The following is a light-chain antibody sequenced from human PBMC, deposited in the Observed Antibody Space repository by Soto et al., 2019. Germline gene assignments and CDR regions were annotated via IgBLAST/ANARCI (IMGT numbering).Light chain of an antibody. CDR1: QGIRND. V-gene: IGKV1-6*01. CDR3: LQDYSYPWT. Sequence: AIHLTQSPSSLSASLGDRVTITCLASQGIRNDLGWYQQKPGKAPKLLIYAASSLQSGVPSRFSGSASGTDFTLTISSLQPEDFATYYCLQDYSYPWTFGQGTKVDIK. CDR2: AAS. J-gene: IGKJ1*01.